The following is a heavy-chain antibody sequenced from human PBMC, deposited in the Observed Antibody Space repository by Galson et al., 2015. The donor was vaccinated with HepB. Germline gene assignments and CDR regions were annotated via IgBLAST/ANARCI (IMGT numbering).Heavy chain of an antibody. CDR1: GFTFSSYA. V-gene: IGHV3-30-3*01. Sequence: SLRLSCAASGFTFSSYAIHWVRQAPGKGLDWVAFISYDGTNTFYADSVKGRFTISRDNSKNTLYLQMNSLTAEDTPVYYCARAYNYYDSSGYYLGYWGQGTLVTVSS. CDR3: ARAYNYYDSSGYYLGY. CDR2: ISYDGTNT. J-gene: IGHJ4*02. D-gene: IGHD3-22*01.